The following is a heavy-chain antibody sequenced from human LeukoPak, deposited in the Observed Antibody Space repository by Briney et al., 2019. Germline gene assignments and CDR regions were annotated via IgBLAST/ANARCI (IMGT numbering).Heavy chain of an antibody. CDR2: IIPIFGTA. V-gene: IGHV1-69*13. CDR3: ARGAWNWNYHTLDY. CDR1: GGTFISYA. Sequence: GASVKVSCKASGGTFISYAISWVRQAAGQGREWMGGIIPIFGTAHYAQNFQGRVTTTSDESTSTAYMELTSLRSEDTAVYYCARGAWNWNYHTLDYWGQGTLVTVSS. J-gene: IGHJ4*02. D-gene: IGHD1-7*01.